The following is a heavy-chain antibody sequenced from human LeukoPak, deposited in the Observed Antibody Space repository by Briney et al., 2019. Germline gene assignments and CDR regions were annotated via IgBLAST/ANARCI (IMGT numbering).Heavy chain of an antibody. CDR3: ARVLRGYSYGNYYYYYMDV. Sequence: PSETLSLTCTVSGGSIGSSSYYWGWIRQPPGKGLEWIGSIYYSGSTYYNPSLKSRVTISVDTSKNQFSLKLSSVTAADTAVYYCARVLRGYSYGNYYYYYMDVWGKGTTVTVSS. V-gene: IGHV4-39*07. D-gene: IGHD5-18*01. J-gene: IGHJ6*03. CDR2: IYYSGST. CDR1: GGSIGSSSYY.